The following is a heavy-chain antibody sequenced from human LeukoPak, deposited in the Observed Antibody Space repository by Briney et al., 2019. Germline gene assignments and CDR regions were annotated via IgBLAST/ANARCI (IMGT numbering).Heavy chain of an antibody. CDR2: IWSEGSNK. CDR3: AADSTADY. V-gene: IGHV3-33*01. D-gene: IGHD2-2*01. CDR1: GFTFSSYG. Sequence: GGSLRLSCAASGFTFSSYGMHWVRQAPGKGGEWVALIWSEGSNKYYADSAKGRIPISRDNTKNTLYVQMNSLRAEVTAVYYCAADSTADYWGQGTLVTVSS. J-gene: IGHJ4*02.